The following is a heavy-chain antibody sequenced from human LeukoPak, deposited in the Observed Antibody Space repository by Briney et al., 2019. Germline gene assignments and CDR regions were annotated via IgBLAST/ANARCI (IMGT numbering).Heavy chain of an antibody. D-gene: IGHD3-16*02. J-gene: IGHJ3*02. Sequence: GGSLRLSCAASGFTFNTYTMNWVRQAPGKGLEWLSLILHNGDSTYYADSVKGRFTISRDNSKNTLYLQMNSLRAEDTAVYYCARLSSFAFDIWGQGTMVTVSS. V-gene: IGHV3-23*01. CDR3: ARLSSFAFDI. CDR1: GFTFNTYT. CDR2: ILHNGDST.